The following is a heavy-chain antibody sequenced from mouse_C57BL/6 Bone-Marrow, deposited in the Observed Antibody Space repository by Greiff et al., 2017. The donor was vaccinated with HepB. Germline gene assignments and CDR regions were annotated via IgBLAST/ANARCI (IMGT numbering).Heavy chain of an antibody. D-gene: IGHD1-1*01. CDR3: ARDVRFITTFAY. CDR1: GFTFSSYG. V-gene: IGHV5-6*01. CDR2: ISSGGSYT. J-gene: IGHJ3*01. Sequence: EVKLVESGGDLVKPGGSLKLSCAASGFTFSSYGMSWVRQTPDKRLEWVATISSGGSYTYYPDSVKGRFTISRDNAKNTLYLQMSSLKSEDTAMYYCARDVRFITTFAYWGQGTLVTVSA.